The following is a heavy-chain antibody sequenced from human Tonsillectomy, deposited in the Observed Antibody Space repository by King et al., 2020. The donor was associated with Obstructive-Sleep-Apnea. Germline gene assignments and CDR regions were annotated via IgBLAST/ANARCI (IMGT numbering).Heavy chain of an antibody. V-gene: IGHV3-23*04. J-gene: IGHJ4*02. Sequence: VQLVESGGGLVQPGGSLRLSCLASGFSFSNYAMSWVRQSPGKGPEWVSFINDDSSDIHYANSVRGRFTISRDNMRKTVYLQMDSLRAEDTAQYYCVKCEGGKWVGAFDYGGPGTPVTVSS. D-gene: IGHD1-26*01. CDR3: VKCEGGKWVGAFDY. CDR1: GFSFSNYA. CDR2: INDDSSDI.